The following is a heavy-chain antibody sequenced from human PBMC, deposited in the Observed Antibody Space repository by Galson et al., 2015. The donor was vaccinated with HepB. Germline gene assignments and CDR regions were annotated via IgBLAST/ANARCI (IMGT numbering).Heavy chain of an antibody. D-gene: IGHD1-26*01. Sequence: SLRLSCAASGFNFRAAWMTWIRQPPGKGLEWVGRIHSKSDGGATEYSPPVKGRFSLSRDDSRKTLYLQMNSLKRDDTGDYYCVTDLEQSGSYIYWGQGALVTVFS. V-gene: IGHV3-15*01. J-gene: IGHJ4*02. CDR1: GFNFRAAW. CDR3: VTDLEQSGSYIY. CDR2: IHSKSDGGAT.